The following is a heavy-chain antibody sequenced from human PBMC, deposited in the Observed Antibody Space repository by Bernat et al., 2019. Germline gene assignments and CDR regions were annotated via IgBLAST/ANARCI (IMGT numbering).Heavy chain of an antibody. Sequence: QLQLQESGPGLVKPSETLSLTCTVSGGSISSSSYYWGWIRQPPGKGLEWIGSIYYSGSTYYNPSLKSRVTISVDTSKNQFSLKLSAVTAADTDVYYCARREGDYYYMDVWGKGTTVTVAS. D-gene: IGHD3-16*01. CDR1: GGSISSSSYY. CDR2: IYYSGST. CDR3: ARREGDYYYMDV. J-gene: IGHJ6*03. V-gene: IGHV4-39*01.